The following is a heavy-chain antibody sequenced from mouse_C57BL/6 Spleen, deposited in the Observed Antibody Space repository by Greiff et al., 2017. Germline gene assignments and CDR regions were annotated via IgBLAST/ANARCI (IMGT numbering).Heavy chain of an antibody. V-gene: IGHV3-6*01. CDR2: ISYDGSN. J-gene: IGHJ4*01. D-gene: IGHD1-1*01. CDR3: ARDYYGSSSYAMDY. Sequence: ESGPGLVKPSQSLSLTCSVTGYSITSGYYWNWIRQFPGNKLEWMGYISYDGSNNYNPSLKNRISITRDTSKNQFFLKLNSVTTEDTATYYCARDYYGSSSYAMDYWGQGTSVTVSS. CDR1: GYSITSGYY.